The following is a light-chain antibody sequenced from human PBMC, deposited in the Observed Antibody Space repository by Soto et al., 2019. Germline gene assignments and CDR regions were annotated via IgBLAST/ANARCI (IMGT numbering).Light chain of an antibody. CDR1: QILSGTF. J-gene: IGKJ4*01. V-gene: IGKV3-20*01. Sequence: DIVLTQSPDTLSLSPGESATLSCRASQILSGTFLAWYQQTLGQSPRLLIYAASTRATGVPDRFSGSGSGTDFTLTISRLEPEDFAVYYCQHYVSSPLTFGGGTKVEIK. CDR3: QHYVSSPLT. CDR2: AAS.